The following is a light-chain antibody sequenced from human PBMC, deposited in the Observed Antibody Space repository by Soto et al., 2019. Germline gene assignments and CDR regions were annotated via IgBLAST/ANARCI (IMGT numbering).Light chain of an antibody. CDR3: ETWDFNTRV. J-gene: IGLJ3*02. Sequence: QAVVTQSSSASASLGSSVKLTCTLSSGHSSYIIAWHQQQPGKAPRYLMKLEGSGSYNKGSGVPDRFSGSSSGADRYLTISNLQFEDEADYYCETWDFNTRVFGGGTQLTV. V-gene: IGLV4-60*02. CDR1: SGHSSYI. CDR2: LEGSGSY.